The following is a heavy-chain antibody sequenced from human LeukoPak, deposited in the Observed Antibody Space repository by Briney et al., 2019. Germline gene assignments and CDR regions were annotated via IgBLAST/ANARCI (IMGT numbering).Heavy chain of an antibody. Sequence: GGSLRLSCIGSTFTFSDYGMHWVRQAPGKGLEWVAFIRYDGTKTYYADSAKGRFTISRDNSKNTLYLEMNSLRVGDTAMYYCAKDPNGDYVGAFDFWGQGTMVTVSS. CDR3: AKDPNGDYVGAFDF. J-gene: IGHJ3*01. V-gene: IGHV3-30*02. CDR2: IRYDGTKT. CDR1: TFTFSDYG. D-gene: IGHD4-17*01.